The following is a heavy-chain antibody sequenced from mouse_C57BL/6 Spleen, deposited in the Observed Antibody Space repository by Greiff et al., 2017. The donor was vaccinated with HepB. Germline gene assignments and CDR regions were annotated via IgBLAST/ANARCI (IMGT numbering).Heavy chain of an antibody. Sequence: EVKLVESGGGLVKPGGSLKLSCAASGFTFSDYGMHCVRQAPEKGLEWVAYISSGSSTIYYADTVKGRFTISRDNAKNTLFLQRSSLRSEDTAMYYCARGGLGRVFDYWGQGTTLTVSS. J-gene: IGHJ2*01. V-gene: IGHV5-17*01. CDR2: ISSGSSTI. CDR3: ARGGLGRVFDY. CDR1: GFTFSDYG.